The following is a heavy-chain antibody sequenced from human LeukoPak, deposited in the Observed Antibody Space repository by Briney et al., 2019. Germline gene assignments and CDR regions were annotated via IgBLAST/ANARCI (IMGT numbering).Heavy chain of an antibody. V-gene: IGHV4-59*01. CDR3: ARGKTYYDISKDAFDI. D-gene: IGHD3-22*01. Sequence: TSETLSLTCTVSGGSICNYYWSWIRQPPGKGLEWIGYVYSSGSTNYNPSLKSRVTISVDTSKNQFSLKLSSVTAADTAVYYCARGKTYYDISKDAFDIWGQGTMVTVSS. CDR2: VYSSGST. CDR1: GGSICNYY. J-gene: IGHJ3*02.